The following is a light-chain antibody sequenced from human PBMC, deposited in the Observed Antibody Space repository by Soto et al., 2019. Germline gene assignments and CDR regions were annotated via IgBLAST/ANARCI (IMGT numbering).Light chain of an antibody. CDR1: SSDVGSYNL. Sequence: QSALTQPASVSGSPGQWITISCTGTSSDVGSYNLVSWYQQYPGKAPKLMIYEGSKRPSGVSNRFSGSKSGNTASLTISGLQAEHDADYYCCSYAGSSTHVVFGGGTQLSVL. J-gene: IGLJ2*01. V-gene: IGLV2-23*01. CDR3: CSYAGSSTHVV. CDR2: EGS.